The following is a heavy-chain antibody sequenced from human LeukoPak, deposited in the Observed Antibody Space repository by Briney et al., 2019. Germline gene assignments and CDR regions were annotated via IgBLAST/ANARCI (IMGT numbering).Heavy chain of an antibody. CDR2: ISYDGSNK. J-gene: IGHJ5*02. V-gene: IGHV3-30*04. Sequence: PGRSLRLSCAASGFTFSSYAMHWVRQAPGKGLEWVAVISYDGSNKYYADSVKGRFTISRDNAKNTLYLQMNSLRAEDTAVYYCARDLVVGAPTAWGQGTLVTVSS. CDR1: GFTFSSYA. CDR3: ARDLVVGAPTA. D-gene: IGHD1-26*01.